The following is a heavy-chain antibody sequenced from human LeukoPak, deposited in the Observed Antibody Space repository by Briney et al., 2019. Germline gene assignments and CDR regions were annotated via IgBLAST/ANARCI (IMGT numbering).Heavy chain of an antibody. CDR2: IKQDGSEK. CDR3: TFPGDYGPFDY. CDR1: GFTFSSYW. Sequence: GGSLRLSCAASGFTFSSYWMSWVRQAPGKGLEWVANIKQDGSEKYYVDSVKGRFTISRDNAKNSLYLQMNSLRAEDTAVYYCTFPGDYGPFDYWGQGTLVTVSS. V-gene: IGHV3-7*01. D-gene: IGHD4-17*01. J-gene: IGHJ4*02.